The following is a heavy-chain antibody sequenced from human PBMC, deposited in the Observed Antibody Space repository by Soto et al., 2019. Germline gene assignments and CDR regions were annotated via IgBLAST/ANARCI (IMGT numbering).Heavy chain of an antibody. CDR2: ISGSGGGT. Sequence: GGSLRLSCAASGFTFSSYAMSWVRQAPGKGLEWVSTISGSGGGTYYADSVTGRFTVSRDNSKNTLYLQMNNLRAEDTAVYYCAHRSGIAAVFDYWGQGTLVTVSS. J-gene: IGHJ4*02. CDR3: AHRSGIAAVFDY. CDR1: GFTFSSYA. D-gene: IGHD6-13*01. V-gene: IGHV3-23*01.